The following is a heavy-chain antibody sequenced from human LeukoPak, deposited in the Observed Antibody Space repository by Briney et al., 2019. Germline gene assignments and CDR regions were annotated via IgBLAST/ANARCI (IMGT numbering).Heavy chain of an antibody. CDR1: GYSISSGYY. Sequence: SETLSLTCAVSGYSISSGYYWGWIRQPPGKGLEWIGEINHSGSTNYNPSLKSRVTISVDTSKNQFSLKLSSVTAADTAVYYCARSRYGSGSYYNKWGQGTLVTVSS. CDR2: INHSGST. CDR3: ARSRYGSGSYYNK. V-gene: IGHV4-38-2*01. D-gene: IGHD3-10*01. J-gene: IGHJ4*02.